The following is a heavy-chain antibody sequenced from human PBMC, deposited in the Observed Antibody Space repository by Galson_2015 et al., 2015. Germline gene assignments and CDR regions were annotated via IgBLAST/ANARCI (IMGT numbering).Heavy chain of an antibody. CDR2: IYTSGST. D-gene: IGHD2-15*01. J-gene: IGHJ3*02. CDR1: GGSISSGSYY. Sequence: ILSLTCTVSGGSISSGSYYWSWIRQPAGKGLEWIGRIYTSGSTNYNPSLKSRVTISVDTSKNQFSLKLSSVTAAGTAVYYCARVRVVAATLSAFDIWGQGTMVTVSS. CDR3: ARVRVVAATLSAFDI. V-gene: IGHV4-61*02.